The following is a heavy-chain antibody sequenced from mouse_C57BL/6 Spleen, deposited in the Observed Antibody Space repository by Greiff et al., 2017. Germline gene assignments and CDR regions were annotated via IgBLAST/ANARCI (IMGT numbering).Heavy chain of an antibody. CDR1: GFTFSDYG. D-gene: IGHD1-1*01. V-gene: IGHV5-17*01. Sequence: EVQLVESGGGLVKPGGSLKLSCAASGFTFSDYGMHWVRQAPEKGLEWVAYISSGNSTIYYADTVKGRFTISRDNAKNTLYLQMTSLRSEDTAMYYCARQGYGSSFYFDYWGQGTTLTVSS. CDR3: ARQGYGSSFYFDY. CDR2: ISSGNSTI. J-gene: IGHJ2*01.